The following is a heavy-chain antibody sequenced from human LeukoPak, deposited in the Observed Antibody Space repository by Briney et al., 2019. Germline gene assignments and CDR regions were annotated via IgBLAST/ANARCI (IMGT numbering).Heavy chain of an antibody. CDR1: GYTFTNYY. CDR3: ASLYDIVGTTVDY. Sequence: ASVKVSCKPSGYTFTNYYIHWVRQAPGQGLEWMGRIDPNTGGTKSAKNSQGRVTMTRDTSISTAYMALSGLRSDDTAVYYCASLYDIVGTTVDYWGQGTLVTVSS. CDR2: IDPNTGGT. D-gene: IGHD1-26*01. V-gene: IGHV1-2*06. J-gene: IGHJ4*02.